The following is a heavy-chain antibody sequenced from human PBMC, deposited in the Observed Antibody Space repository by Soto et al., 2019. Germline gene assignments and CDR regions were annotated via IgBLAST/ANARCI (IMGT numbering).Heavy chain of an antibody. J-gene: IGHJ5*02. V-gene: IGHV4-59*12. Sequence: SETLSLTCTVSGGSISSYYWSWIRQPPGKGLEWIGYIYYSGSTNYNPSLKSRVTISVDTSKNQFSLKLSSVTAADTAVYYCARDGGSLNLPGFDPWGQGTLVTVSS. CDR3: ARDGGSLNLPGFDP. D-gene: IGHD1-26*01. CDR2: IYYSGST. CDR1: GGSISSYY.